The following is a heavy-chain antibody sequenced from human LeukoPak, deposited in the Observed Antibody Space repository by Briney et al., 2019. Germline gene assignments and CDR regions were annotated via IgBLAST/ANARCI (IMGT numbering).Heavy chain of an antibody. CDR2: IYYSGST. CDR3: ARGRPDFRTNFYTFFVDS. D-gene: IGHD3/OR15-3a*01. J-gene: IGHJ4*02. CDR1: AGSISSYY. Sequence: SETLSLTCTVSAGSISSYYWTWIRQPPGKGLEWLGHIYYSGSTNYNPSLKSRVAISLDTSKNQFSLKLSSVTAADTAIYYCARGRPDFRTNFYTFFVDSWGRGTLVTVSS. V-gene: IGHV4-59*01.